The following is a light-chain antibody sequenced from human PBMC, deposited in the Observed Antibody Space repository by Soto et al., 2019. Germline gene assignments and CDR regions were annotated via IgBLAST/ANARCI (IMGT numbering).Light chain of an antibody. Sequence: QSALTQPRSVSGSPGQSVAISCTGTSSDVGGYNYVSWYRQHPGRAPKLLLYDVTKRPSGVPDRFSGSKSGNTASLTISGLQADDEADYYCCSYAASYIVVIGGGTKLTVL. CDR1: SSDVGGYNY. CDR2: DVT. CDR3: CSYAASYIVV. J-gene: IGLJ2*01. V-gene: IGLV2-11*01.